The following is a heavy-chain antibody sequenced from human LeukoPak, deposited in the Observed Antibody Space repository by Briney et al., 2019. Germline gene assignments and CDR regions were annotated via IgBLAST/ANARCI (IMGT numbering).Heavy chain of an antibody. CDR1: GGSFSGYY. V-gene: IGHV4-34*01. D-gene: IGHD6-13*01. Sequence: SETLSLTCAVYGGSFSGYYWSWIRQPPGKGLEWIGEITHSGSTNYNPSLKSRVTISVDTSKNQFSLKLSSVTAADTAVYYCARGKRSRIAAAGLDYWGQGTLVTVSS. CDR3: ARGKRSRIAAAGLDY. CDR2: ITHSGST. J-gene: IGHJ4*02.